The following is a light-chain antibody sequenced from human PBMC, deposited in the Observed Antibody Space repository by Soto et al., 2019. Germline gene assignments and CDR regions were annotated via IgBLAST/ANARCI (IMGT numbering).Light chain of an antibody. CDR3: QQYGSSPPIT. J-gene: IGKJ5*01. Sequence: IVLTQSPGTLSLSPGEGATLSCRASQSVSSSYLAWYQQKPGQAPRLLIYGASSRATGIPDRFSGSGSGTDFTLTISRLEPEDFAVYDCQQYGSSPPITFGQGTRWRL. CDR1: QSVSSSY. V-gene: IGKV3-20*01. CDR2: GAS.